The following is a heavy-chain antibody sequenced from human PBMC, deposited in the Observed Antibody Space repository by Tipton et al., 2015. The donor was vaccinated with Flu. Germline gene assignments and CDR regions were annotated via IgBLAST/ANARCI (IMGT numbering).Heavy chain of an antibody. V-gene: IGHV4-59*08. CDR1: GGSIGSYY. J-gene: IGHJ5*02. CDR3: ARRDYSNYVSVPKNWFDP. CDR2: IHYSGSP. D-gene: IGHD4-11*01. Sequence: GLVKPSETLSLICTVSGGSIGSYYWSWIRQTPGKRLEWLGNIHYSGSPHYNPSLKSRVTISIDTSKNQFSLRLSSVTAADTAVYYCARRDYSNYVSVPKNWFDPWGQGILVTVSS.